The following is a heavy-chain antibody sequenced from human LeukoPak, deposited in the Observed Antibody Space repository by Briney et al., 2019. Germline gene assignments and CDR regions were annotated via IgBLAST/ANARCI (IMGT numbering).Heavy chain of an antibody. D-gene: IGHD3-3*01. CDR3: AKQNKTPRSDEAFDL. CDR2: IYTSGST. Sequence: SETLSLTCTVSGGSISSGSYYWSWIRQPAGKGLEWIGRIYTSGSTNYNPSLNSRVTISVDTSRNQFSLKLSSVTAADTAMYYCAKQNKTPRSDEAFDLWGQGTMVTVSS. CDR1: GGSISSGSYY. V-gene: IGHV4-61*02. J-gene: IGHJ3*01.